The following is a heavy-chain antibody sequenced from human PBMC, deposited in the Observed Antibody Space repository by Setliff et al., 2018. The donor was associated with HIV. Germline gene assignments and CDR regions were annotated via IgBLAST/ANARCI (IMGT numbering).Heavy chain of an antibody. D-gene: IGHD6-13*01. CDR3: AGGEVRSRYVSSRAPFYHYYYYMDV. J-gene: IGHJ6*03. CDR2: INYSGRT. Sequence: PSETLSLTCAVYGGSFSDYYWTWIRQPPEKGLEWIGKINYSGRTDYNSSLRSRVTISVDTSKNQISLKLTSVTAADTAVYYCAGGEVRSRYVSSRAPFYHYYYYMDVWGKGTTVTVSS. CDR1: GGSFSDYY. V-gene: IGHV4-34*01.